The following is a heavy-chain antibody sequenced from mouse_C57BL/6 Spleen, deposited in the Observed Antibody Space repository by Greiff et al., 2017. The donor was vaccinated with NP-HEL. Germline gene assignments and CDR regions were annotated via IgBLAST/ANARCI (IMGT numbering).Heavy chain of an antibody. CDR1: GYTFTDYY. CDR3: ARGNQGAMDY. CDR2: IYPGSGNT. D-gene: IGHD2-1*01. Sequence: QVQLQQSGAELVRPGASVKLSCKASGYTFTDYYINWVKQRPGQGLEWIARIYPGSGNTYYNEKFKGKATLTAEKSSSTAYMQLSSLTSEDSAVYFCARGNQGAMDYWGQGTSVTVSS. V-gene: IGHV1-76*01. J-gene: IGHJ4*01.